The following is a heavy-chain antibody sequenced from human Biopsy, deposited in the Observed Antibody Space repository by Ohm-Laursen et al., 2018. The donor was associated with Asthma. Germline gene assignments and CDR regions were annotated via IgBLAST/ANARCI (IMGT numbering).Heavy chain of an antibody. CDR3: ARKAGSCISRTCYSLDF. D-gene: IGHD2-2*01. CDR2: INSAFGTT. CDR1: VGTFNTYV. V-gene: IGHV1-69*01. J-gene: IGHJ4*02. Sequence: GSSAKVSCKSLVGTFNTYVIGWVRQAPGQGVEGMGGINSAFGTTTYTQKFQDRVTITADDSTSTVHMELSSLRSEDTAVYYCARKAGSCISRTCYSLDFWGQGTLVTVSS.